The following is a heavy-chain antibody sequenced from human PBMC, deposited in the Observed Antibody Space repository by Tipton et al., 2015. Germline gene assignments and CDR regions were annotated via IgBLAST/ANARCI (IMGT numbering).Heavy chain of an antibody. J-gene: IGHJ4*02. D-gene: IGHD2-21*02. CDR3: ASPSLPHDRGDYYFQS. CDR2: IYYSGST. V-gene: IGHV4-39*01. Sequence: TLSLTCTVSGGSISSRSYYWGWIRQPPGKGLEWIGSIYYSGSTYYNPSLKSRVTISVDTSKNQFSLKLSSVTAADTAVYYCASPSLPHDRGDYYFQSWGQGSLVTVSS. CDR1: GGSISSRSYY.